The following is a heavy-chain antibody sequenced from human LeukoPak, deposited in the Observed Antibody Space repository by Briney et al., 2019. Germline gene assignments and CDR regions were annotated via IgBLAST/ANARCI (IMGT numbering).Heavy chain of an antibody. CDR1: GYTFNNYV. D-gene: IGHD3-9*01. CDR2: VTSYNGDT. CDR3: AKDWHILTGRNCFDP. Sequence: SSVKVSCKGSGYTFNNYVISWVRQAPGQGREWVGWVTSYNGDTNYAQRVKGRVTMSTDTSTSTAYMELRSLRFDDTAIYYCAKDWHILTGRNCFDPWGQGTLVTVSS. V-gene: IGHV1-18*01. J-gene: IGHJ5*02.